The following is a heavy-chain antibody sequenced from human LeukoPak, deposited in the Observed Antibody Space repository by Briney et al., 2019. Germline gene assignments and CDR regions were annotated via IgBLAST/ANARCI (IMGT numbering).Heavy chain of an antibody. Sequence: EASVKVSCKASGYTFTSYYMHWVRQAPGQGLEWMGIINPSGGSTSYAQKFQGRVTMTRDMSTSTVYMELSSLRAEDTALYYCASGPLGISATLPYYFDYWGQGTLVTVSS. D-gene: IGHD7-27*01. CDR2: INPSGGST. J-gene: IGHJ4*02. CDR3: ASGPLGISATLPYYFDY. V-gene: IGHV1-46*01. CDR1: GYTFTSYY.